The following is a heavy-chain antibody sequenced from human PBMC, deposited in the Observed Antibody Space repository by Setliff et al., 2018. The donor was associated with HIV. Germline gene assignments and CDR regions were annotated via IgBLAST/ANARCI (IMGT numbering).Heavy chain of an antibody. CDR3: AAPSSVYIFGVLTPVSFDY. D-gene: IGHD3-3*02. CDR1: GNTLTKLS. CDR2: FDHEEGKI. V-gene: IGHV1-24*01. Sequence: ASVKVSCKVSGNTLTKLSIYWVRQAPGKGLEWMGGFDHEEGKIIYAQKFQGRVSMTEDTSTDTAYMDLSSLRSDDTAVYYCAAPSSVYIFGVLTPVSFDYWGQGTLVTVSS. J-gene: IGHJ4*02.